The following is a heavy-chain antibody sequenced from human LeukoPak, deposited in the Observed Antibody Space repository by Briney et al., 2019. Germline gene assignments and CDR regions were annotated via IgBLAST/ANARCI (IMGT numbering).Heavy chain of an antibody. J-gene: IGHJ4*02. CDR1: GGSISSYY. CDR2: IYYSGST. D-gene: IGHD2-15*01. CDR3: ARAKFLAFDY. V-gene: IGHV4-59*13. Sequence: SETLSLTCTVSGGSISSYYWSWIRQPPRKGLEWIGYIYYSGSTNYNPSLKSRVTISVDTSKNQFSLKLSSVTAADTAVYYCARAKFLAFDYWGQGTLVTVSS.